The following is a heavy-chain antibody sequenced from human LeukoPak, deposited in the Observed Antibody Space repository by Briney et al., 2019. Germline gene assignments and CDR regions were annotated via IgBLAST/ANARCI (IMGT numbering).Heavy chain of an antibody. D-gene: IGHD6-13*01. CDR3: AKEVIAADGNFEY. J-gene: IGHJ4*02. CDR1: GFTFSTSI. V-gene: IGHV3-30*18. CDR2: ISFDGNNK. Sequence: PGGSLRLSCAASGFTFSTSIMHWVRQAPAKGLEWVSVISFDGNNKYYADSVMGRFTITRDNSKSTLYVQMNSLRAEDTAVYYCAKEVIAADGNFEYWGQGTLVTVSS.